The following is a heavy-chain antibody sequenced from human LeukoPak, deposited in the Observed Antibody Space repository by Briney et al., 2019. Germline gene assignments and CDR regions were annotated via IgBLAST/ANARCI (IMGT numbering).Heavy chain of an antibody. CDR2: INHSGST. CDR3: ARGRQSDHRWLFHTHRHYFDY. Sequence: SETLSLTCAVYGGSFSGYYWSWIRQPPGKGLEWIGEINHSGSTNYNPSLKSRVTISVDTSKNQFSLKLSSVTAADTAVYYCARGRQSDHRWLFHTHRHYFDYWGQGTLVTVSS. J-gene: IGHJ4*02. D-gene: IGHD6-19*01. CDR1: GGSFSGYY. V-gene: IGHV4-34*01.